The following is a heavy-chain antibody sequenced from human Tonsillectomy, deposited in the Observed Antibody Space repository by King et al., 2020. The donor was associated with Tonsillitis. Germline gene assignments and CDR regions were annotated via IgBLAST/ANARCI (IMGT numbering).Heavy chain of an antibody. Sequence: AQLVQSGAEVKKPGSSVKVSCKASGDTFSSSAISWVRQAPGQGLEWMGRIIPIYGIASYVQKFQGRVTITADKSTSTAYMELSSLGSEDTAVYYCASDGGGVWGQGTTVTVSS. CDR2: IIPIYGIA. J-gene: IGHJ6*02. V-gene: IGHV1-69*09. CDR1: GDTFSSSA. CDR3: ASDGGGV. D-gene: IGHD2-15*01.